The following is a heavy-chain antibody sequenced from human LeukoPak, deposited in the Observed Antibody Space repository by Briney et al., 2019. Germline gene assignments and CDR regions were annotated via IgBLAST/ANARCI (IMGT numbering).Heavy chain of an antibody. Sequence: GGSLRLSCAASGFTFSGYAMSWVRQAPGKGLEWVSTISDNGGRTYYADSVKGRFTISRDNSKNTLHLQLNSLRDEDTAMYYCAMRPADCSSSSCPTINRYYYGMDVWGQGTTVIVSS. J-gene: IGHJ6*02. CDR2: ISDNGGRT. CDR3: AMRPADCSSSSCPTINRYYYGMDV. V-gene: IGHV3-23*01. CDR1: GFTFSGYA. D-gene: IGHD2-15*01.